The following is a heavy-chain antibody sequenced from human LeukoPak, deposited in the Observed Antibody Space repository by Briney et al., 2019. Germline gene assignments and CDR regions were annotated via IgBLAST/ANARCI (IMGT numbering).Heavy chain of an antibody. V-gene: IGHV4-59*01. D-gene: IGHD6-6*01. J-gene: IGHJ6*02. CDR1: GGSISSYY. CDR3: ARVGESDSSSHLNYYYYGMDV. Sequence: SETLSLTCTVSGGSISSYYWSWIRQPPGKGLEWIGYIYYSGSTNYNPSLKSRVTISVDTSKNQFSLKLSSVTAADTAVHYCARVGESDSSSHLNYYYYGMDVWGQGTTVTVSS. CDR2: IYYSGST.